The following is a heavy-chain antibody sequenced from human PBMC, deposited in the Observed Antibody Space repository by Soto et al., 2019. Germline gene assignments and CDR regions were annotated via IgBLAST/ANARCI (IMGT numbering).Heavy chain of an antibody. CDR3: AREYSNSPAAFDH. V-gene: IGHV4-34*01. J-gene: IGHJ4*02. Sequence: SETLSLTCAVYGGSFSGYYWSWIRQPPGKGLEWIGEINHNGSTNYNPSLKSRVTISVDTSKNQFSLKLSSVTAADTAVFYCAREYSNSPAAFDHWGRGTLVTVSS. CDR2: INHNGST. D-gene: IGHD6-6*01. CDR1: GGSFSGYY.